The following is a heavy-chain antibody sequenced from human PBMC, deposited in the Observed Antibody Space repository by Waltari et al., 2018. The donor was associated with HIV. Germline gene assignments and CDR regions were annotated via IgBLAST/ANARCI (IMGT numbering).Heavy chain of an antibody. CDR1: GFTVSSNY. Sequence: EVQLVESGGGLIQPGGSLRLSCAASGFTVSSNYMSWVRQAPGKGLEWVSVIYSGGSTYYADSVKGRFTISRDNSKNTLYLQMNSLRAEDTAVYYCARDGPSTGIAAPTEIYYYGMDVWGQGTTVTVSS. CDR3: ARDGPSTGIAAPTEIYYYGMDV. J-gene: IGHJ6*02. CDR2: IYSGGST. D-gene: IGHD6-13*01. V-gene: IGHV3-53*01.